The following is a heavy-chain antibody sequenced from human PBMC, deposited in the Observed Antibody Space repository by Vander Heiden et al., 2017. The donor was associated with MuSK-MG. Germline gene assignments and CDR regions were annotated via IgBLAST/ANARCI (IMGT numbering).Heavy chain of an antibody. Sequence: EVQLVQSGAEVKKPGESLKISCQGSGYIFTKYWIAWVRQMPGKGLGWMGIIYPDDSDTRYSPSFQGQATISADKSINTAYLQWRSLKPSDTAMYYGARLPASLRGVGVAWGHGTLVTVSS. D-gene: IGHD3-10*01. J-gene: IGHJ4*01. V-gene: IGHV5-51*01. CDR1: GYIFTKYW. CDR3: ARLPASLRGVGVA. CDR2: IYPDDSDT.